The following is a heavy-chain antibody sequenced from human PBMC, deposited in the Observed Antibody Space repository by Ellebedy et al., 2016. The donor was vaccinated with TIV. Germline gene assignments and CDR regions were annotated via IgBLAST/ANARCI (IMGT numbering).Heavy chain of an antibody. CDR3: ARESRAVAGTPIDY. V-gene: IGHV1-18*01. CDR2: ISAYNGNT. Sequence: AASVKVSCKASGYTFTSYGISWVRQAPGQGLEWMGWISAYNGNTNYAQKLQGRVTMTTDTSTSTAYMELRSLRSDDTAVYYCARESRAVAGTPIDYWGQGTLVTVSS. D-gene: IGHD6-19*01. J-gene: IGHJ4*02. CDR1: GYTFTSYG.